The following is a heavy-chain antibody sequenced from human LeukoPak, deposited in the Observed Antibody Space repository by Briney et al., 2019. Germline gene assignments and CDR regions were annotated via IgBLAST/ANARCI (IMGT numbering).Heavy chain of an antibody. J-gene: IGHJ6*02. Sequence: GASVKVSCKASGYTFTGYYMHWVRQAPGQGLEWMGWINPNSGGTNYAQKFQGRVTMTRDTSISTAYMELSRLRSDDTAVYYCARERVVVVPAAIAYYYGMDVWGQGTTVTVSS. CDR2: INPNSGGT. V-gene: IGHV1-2*02. CDR3: ARERVVVVPAAIAYYYGMDV. CDR1: GYTFTGYY. D-gene: IGHD2-2*01.